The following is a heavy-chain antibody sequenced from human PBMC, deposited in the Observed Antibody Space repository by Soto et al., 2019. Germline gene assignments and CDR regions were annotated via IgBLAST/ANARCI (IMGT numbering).Heavy chain of an antibody. CDR1: GFTFSSYA. CDR3: AKGSSSPGYNWFDP. Sequence: EVQLLESGGGLVQPGGSLRLSCAASGFTFSSYAMSWVRQAPGKGLEWVSAISGSGGSTYYADSVKGRFTISRDNSKTTLYLKMNSLRAEDTAVYYCAKGSSSPGYNWFDPWGQGTLVTVSS. CDR2: ISGSGGST. V-gene: IGHV3-23*01. D-gene: IGHD6-6*01. J-gene: IGHJ5*02.